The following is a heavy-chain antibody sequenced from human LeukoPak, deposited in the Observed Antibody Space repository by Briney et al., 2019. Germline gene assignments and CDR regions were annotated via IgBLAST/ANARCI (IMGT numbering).Heavy chain of an antibody. D-gene: IGHD4-17*01. CDR3: ARPREGMTTVTPDPYYFDY. V-gene: IGHV1-2*02. J-gene: IGHJ4*02. CDR1: GYTFTGYY. Sequence: ASVKVSCKASGYTFTGYYMHWVRQAPGQGLEWMGWINPNSGGTNYAQKFQGRVTMTRDTSISTAYMELSRLRSDDTAVYYCARPREGMTTVTPDPYYFDYWGQGTLVTVSS. CDR2: INPNSGGT.